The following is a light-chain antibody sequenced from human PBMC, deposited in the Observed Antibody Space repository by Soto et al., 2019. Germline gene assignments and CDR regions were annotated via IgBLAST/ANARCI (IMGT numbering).Light chain of an antibody. V-gene: IGLV1-40*01. Sequence: QSVLTQPPSVSGAPGQRVTISCTGSSSNIGAGYDVHWYQQLPGTAPKLLIYANSNRPSVVPDRFSGSKSGTSASLAITGLQAEDEADYYCQSYASSLSGVLFGGGTKLTVL. CDR2: ANS. J-gene: IGLJ2*01. CDR3: QSYASSLSGVL. CDR1: SSNIGAGYD.